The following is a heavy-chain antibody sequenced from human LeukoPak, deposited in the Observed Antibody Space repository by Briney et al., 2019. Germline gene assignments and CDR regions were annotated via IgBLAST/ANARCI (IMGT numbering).Heavy chain of an antibody. J-gene: IGHJ4*02. Sequence: GESLKISCKGSGYSFTSYWIGWVRQMTGKGLEWMGIIYPGDSDTRYSPSFQGQVTISADKSISTAYLQWSSLKASDTAMYYCARSRQDVVVTPQYYFDYWGQGTLVTVSS. CDR1: GYSFTSYW. CDR3: ARSRQDVVVTPQYYFDY. V-gene: IGHV5-51*01. D-gene: IGHD2-21*02. CDR2: IYPGDSDT.